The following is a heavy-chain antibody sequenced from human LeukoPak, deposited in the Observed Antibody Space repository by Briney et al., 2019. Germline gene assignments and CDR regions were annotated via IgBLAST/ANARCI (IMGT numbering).Heavy chain of an antibody. CDR3: AKDSYSSGFNFDY. D-gene: IGHD6-19*01. J-gene: IGHJ4*02. CDR2: IWYDGSNK. Sequence: QTGGSLRLSCAASGFTFSSYGMQWVRQAPGKGLEWVAVIWYDGSNKYYADSVKGRFTISRDNSKNTLYLQMNSLRAEDTAVYYCAKDSYSSGFNFDYWGQGTLVTVSS. CDR1: GFTFSSYG. V-gene: IGHV3-33*06.